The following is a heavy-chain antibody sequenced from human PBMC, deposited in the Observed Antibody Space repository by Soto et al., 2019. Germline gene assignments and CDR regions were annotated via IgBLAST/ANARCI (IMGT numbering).Heavy chain of an antibody. CDR1: GGSISSSSYY. J-gene: IGHJ5*02. D-gene: IGHD3-3*01. CDR2: IYYSGST. Sequence: SETLSLTCTVSGGSISSSSYYWGWIRQPPGKGLEWIGSIYYSGSTYYNPSLKSRVTISVDTSKNQFSLKLSSVTAADTAVYYCARHRSDYDFWSGEVKYNWFDPWGQGTLVTVSS. CDR3: ARHRSDYDFWSGEVKYNWFDP. V-gene: IGHV4-39*01.